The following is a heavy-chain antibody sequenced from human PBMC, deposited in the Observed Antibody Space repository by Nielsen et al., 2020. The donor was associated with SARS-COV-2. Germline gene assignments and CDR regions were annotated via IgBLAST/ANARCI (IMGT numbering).Heavy chain of an antibody. J-gene: IGHJ4*02. CDR3: VVETLIVATTDY. Sequence: GEFLKISCAASGFTFSDYYMSWLRQPPGKGLEWVSYISTSSTYIKYADSVKGRFTISRDNARSSLYLQMNSLRAEDTAVYYCVVETLIVATTDYWGQGTLVTVSS. CDR2: ISTSSTYI. D-gene: IGHD5-12*01. V-gene: IGHV3-11*03. CDR1: GFTFSDYY.